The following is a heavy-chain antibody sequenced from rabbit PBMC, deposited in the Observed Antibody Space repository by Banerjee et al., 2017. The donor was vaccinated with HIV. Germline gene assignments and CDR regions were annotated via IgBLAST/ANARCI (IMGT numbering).Heavy chain of an antibody. CDR1: GFSFSSGYW. D-gene: IGHD3-3*01. CDR2: IGAGSSGST. V-gene: IGHV1S45*01. Sequence: QEQLEESGGDLVKPEGSLTLTCTASGFSFSSGYWMCWVRQAPGKGLEWIGCIGAGSSGSTAYASWAKGRFTISKASSTTVTLQMTSLTAADTATYFCARWGAWDSGNLWGPGTLVTVS. J-gene: IGHJ4*01. CDR3: ARWGAWDSGNL.